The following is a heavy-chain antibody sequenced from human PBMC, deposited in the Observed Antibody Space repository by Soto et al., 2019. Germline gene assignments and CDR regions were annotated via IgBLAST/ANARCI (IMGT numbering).Heavy chain of an antibody. CDR2: ILHSGST. CDR3: AREDFSSGWGH. Sequence: SETLSLTCTVSGGSISTFYWSWIRQPPGKGLEWIGYILHSGSTNYNPSLESRVTISLDASNNQFSLKLSSVTTADTAVYYCAREDFSSGWGHWGQGTQVTVSS. J-gene: IGHJ1*01. CDR1: GGSISTFY. D-gene: IGHD3-3*01. V-gene: IGHV4-59*01.